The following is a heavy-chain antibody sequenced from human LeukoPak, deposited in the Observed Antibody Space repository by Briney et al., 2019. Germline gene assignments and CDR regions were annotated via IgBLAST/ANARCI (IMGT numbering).Heavy chain of an antibody. J-gene: IGHJ3*02. CDR2: INPTGGST. D-gene: IGHD3-22*01. CDR3: ATKYYYDSSGYYYHPYAFDI. CDR1: GYTFPSYF. Sequence: ASVKVSCKASGYTFPSYFMHWVRQAPGQGLEWMGIINPTGGSTTYAQKFQGRVTMTRDTSTSTVYMELSSLRSDDTAVYYCATKYYYDSSGYYYHPYAFDIWGQGTMVTVSS. V-gene: IGHV1-46*01.